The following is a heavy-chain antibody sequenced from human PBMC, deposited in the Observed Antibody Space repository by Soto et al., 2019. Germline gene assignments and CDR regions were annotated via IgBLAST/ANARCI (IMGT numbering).Heavy chain of an antibody. CDR3: ARERRRDGYAYTDY. CDR2: IYYSGST. V-gene: IGHV4-59*01. D-gene: IGHD5-12*01. CDR1: GGSISSYY. Sequence: LSLTCTVSGGSISSYYWSWIRRPPGKGLEWIGYIYYSGSTNYNPSLKSRVTISVDTSKNQFSLKLSSVTAADTAVYYCARERRRDGYAYTDYLGQGTLLTVSS. J-gene: IGHJ4*02.